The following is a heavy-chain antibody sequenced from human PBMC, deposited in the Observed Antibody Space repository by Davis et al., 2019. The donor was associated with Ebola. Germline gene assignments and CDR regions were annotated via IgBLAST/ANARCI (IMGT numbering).Heavy chain of an antibody. CDR1: GYTFTSYG. J-gene: IGHJ5*02. V-gene: IGHV1-18*01. Sequence: ASVKVSCKASGYTFTSYGISWVRQAPGQGLEWMGWISAYNGNTNYAQKLQGRVTMTTDTSTSTAYMELRSLRSDDTAVYYWARAPPWIVVVPAAGWFDPWGQGTLVTVSS. CDR3: ARAPPWIVVVPAAGWFDP. D-gene: IGHD2-2*01. CDR2: ISAYNGNT.